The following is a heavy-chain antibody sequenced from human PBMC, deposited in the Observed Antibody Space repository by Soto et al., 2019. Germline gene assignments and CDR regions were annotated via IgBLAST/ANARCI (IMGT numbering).Heavy chain of an antibody. D-gene: IGHD2-15*01. CDR1: GFSFNEPC. Sequence: EVQLVESAGGLVKPGGSLRLSCVASGFSFNEPCMNWVRQAPGQGLEWVGRIKTSAGGGATNYAAPVQGRFTISSDDSKNTLYLHMNSLRTEDTAIYYCTTGSVEGIWGQGTTVIVSS. CDR2: IKTSAGGGAT. V-gene: IGHV3-15*07. CDR3: TTGSVEGI. J-gene: IGHJ6*02.